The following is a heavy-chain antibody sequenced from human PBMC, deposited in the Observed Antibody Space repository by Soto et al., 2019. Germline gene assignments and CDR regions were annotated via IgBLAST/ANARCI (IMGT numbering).Heavy chain of an antibody. CDR3: AKESITMIVVVITRYFQH. J-gene: IGHJ1*01. V-gene: IGHV3-23*01. D-gene: IGHD3-22*01. CDR2: ISGSGGST. CDR1: GFTFSSYA. Sequence: EVQLLESGGGLVQPGGSLRLSCAASGFTFSSYAMSWVRQAPGKGLEWVSAISGSGGSTYYADSVKGRFTISRDNSKNTLYLQMNSLRAEDTAVYYCAKESITMIVVVITRYFQHWGQGILVTVSS.